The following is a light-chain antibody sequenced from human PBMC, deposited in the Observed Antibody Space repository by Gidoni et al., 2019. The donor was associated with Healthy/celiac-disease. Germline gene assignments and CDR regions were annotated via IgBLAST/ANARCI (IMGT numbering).Light chain of an antibody. CDR2: GAS. Sequence: LVMTPSPATLSVSPGERATLSCRASQSVSSNLAWYQQKPGQAPRLLIYGASTRATGIPARFSGSGSGTEFTLTISSLQSEDFAVYYCQQYNNWPPWTFGQGTKVEIK. CDR1: QSVSSN. V-gene: IGKV3-15*01. CDR3: QQYNNWPPWT. J-gene: IGKJ1*01.